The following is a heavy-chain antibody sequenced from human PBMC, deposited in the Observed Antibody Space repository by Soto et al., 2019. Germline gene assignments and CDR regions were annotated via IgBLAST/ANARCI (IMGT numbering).Heavy chain of an antibody. CDR1: GGSISSYY. V-gene: IGHV4-59*01. CDR3: GRGFSYYDFWSGYYTPYFEY. CDR2: IYYSGST. D-gene: IGHD3-3*01. J-gene: IGHJ4*02. Sequence: LSLTCTVSGGSISSYYWSWIRQPPGKGLEWIGYIYYSGSTNYNPSLKSRVTISVDTSKNQFSLKLSSVTAADTAVYYCGRGFSYYDFWSGYYTPYFEYLGQGTLVTVTS.